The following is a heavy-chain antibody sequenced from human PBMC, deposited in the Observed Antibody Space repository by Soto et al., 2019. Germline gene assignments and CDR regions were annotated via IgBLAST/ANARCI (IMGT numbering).Heavy chain of an antibody. CDR3: ARDTSRWEYDY. CDR1: GYTFYG. Sequence: QVQLVQSGAEVKKPGASVKVSCKASGYTFYGISWVRQAPGQGLEWMGWINVYNGNTNYAQKRQGRVTMTTDTSTSTAYLDLRSLRSDDTAVYFCARDTSRWEYDYWGQGTLVTVSS. V-gene: IGHV1-18*01. D-gene: IGHD6-19*01. CDR2: INVYNGNT. J-gene: IGHJ4*02.